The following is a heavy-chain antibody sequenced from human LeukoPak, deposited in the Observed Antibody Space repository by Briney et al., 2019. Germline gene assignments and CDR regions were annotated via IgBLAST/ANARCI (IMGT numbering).Heavy chain of an antibody. Sequence: SETLSPTCTVSGGPISNYYWSWIRQIPGKGLEWIGNIYYSGTTNYNPSLKSRVTISVDTSKNQISLKLSSVTAADTAVYYCAKDVNGDYDYWGQGTLVTVSS. V-gene: IGHV4-59*01. J-gene: IGHJ4*02. CDR1: GGPISNYY. D-gene: IGHD4-17*01. CDR3: AKDVNGDYDY. CDR2: IYYSGTT.